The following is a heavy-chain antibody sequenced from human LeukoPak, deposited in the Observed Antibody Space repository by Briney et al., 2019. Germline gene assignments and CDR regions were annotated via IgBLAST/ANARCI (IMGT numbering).Heavy chain of an antibody. D-gene: IGHD4-17*01. Sequence: SETLSLTCTVSGGSISSGSYYWSWIRQPAGKGLEWIGRIYTSGSTNYNPSLKSRVTISVDTSKNQFSLKLSSVTAADTAVYYCARRRRGDYGRGYFDYWGQGTLVTVFS. CDR3: ARRRRGDYGRGYFDY. V-gene: IGHV4-61*02. J-gene: IGHJ4*02. CDR2: IYTSGST. CDR1: GGSISSGSYY.